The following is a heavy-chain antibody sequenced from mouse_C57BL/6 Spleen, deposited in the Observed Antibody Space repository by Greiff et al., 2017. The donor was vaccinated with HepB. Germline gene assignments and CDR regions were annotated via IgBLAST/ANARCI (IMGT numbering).Heavy chain of an antibody. Sequence: EVQGVESGGGLVKPGGSLKLSCAASGFTFSDYGMHWVRQAPEKGLEWVAYISSGSSTIYYADTVKGRFTISRDNAKNTLFLQITSLRSEDTAMYYCARQGYCGSSSWFAYWGQGTLVTVSA. V-gene: IGHV5-17*01. CDR1: GFTFSDYG. J-gene: IGHJ3*01. CDR3: ARQGYCGSSSWFAY. D-gene: IGHD1-1*01. CDR2: ISSGSSTI.